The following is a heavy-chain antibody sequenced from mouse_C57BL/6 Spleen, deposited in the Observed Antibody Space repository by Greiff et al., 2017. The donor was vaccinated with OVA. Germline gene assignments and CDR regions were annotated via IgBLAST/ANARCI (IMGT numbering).Heavy chain of an antibody. Sequence: VQLKESGPELVEPGASVKISCKASGYSFTGYYMNWVKQSPEKSLEWIGEINPSTGGTTYNQKFKAKATLTVDKSSSTAYMQLKSLTSEDSAVYYCARSGTTVVVHWYFDVWGTGTTVTVSS. CDR3: ARSGTTVVVHWYFDV. J-gene: IGHJ1*03. CDR2: INPSTGGT. D-gene: IGHD1-1*01. CDR1: GYSFTGYY. V-gene: IGHV1-42*01.